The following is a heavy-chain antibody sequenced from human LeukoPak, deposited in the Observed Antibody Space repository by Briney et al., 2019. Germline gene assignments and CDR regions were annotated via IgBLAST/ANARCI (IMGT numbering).Heavy chain of an antibody. V-gene: IGHV4-59*08. Sequence: SETLSLTCTVSVGSLSSYYWSWIRQPPGKGQEWIGYISYSGSTKYNPSLKSRVTISIDTSKKQFSLNLSSVTAADTAVYYCTRHREYDADVFDVWGQGTMVTISS. CDR1: VGSLSSYY. CDR2: ISYSGST. J-gene: IGHJ3*01. D-gene: IGHD3-10*01. CDR3: TRHREYDADVFDV.